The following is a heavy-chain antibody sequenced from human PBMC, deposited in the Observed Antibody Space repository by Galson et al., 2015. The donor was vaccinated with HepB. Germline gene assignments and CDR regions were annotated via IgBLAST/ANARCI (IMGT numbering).Heavy chain of an antibody. V-gene: IGHV1-3*01. CDR1: GYTFNSYA. J-gene: IGHJ1*01. CDR3: ALRYYDVLTGYTDYFEH. Sequence: SVKVSCKASGYTFNSYAVHWVRQAPGQRLEWMGWVNGGNGNTKYSEKFQGSVTMTRDTSASTAYMELSSLRSEDTAVYYCALRYYDVLTGYTDYFEHWGQGTLVTVSS. CDR2: VNGGNGNT. D-gene: IGHD3-9*01.